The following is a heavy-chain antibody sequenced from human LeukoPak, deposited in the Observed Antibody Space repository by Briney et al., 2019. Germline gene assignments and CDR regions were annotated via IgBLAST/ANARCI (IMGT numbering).Heavy chain of an antibody. CDR1: GFTFNSYT. J-gene: IGHJ4*02. Sequence: GGSLRLSCAASGFTFNSYTMSWVRPAPGKGLEWVSTISGSGSSTYYADSVKGRFTISRDNSKNTLYLQVNSLRAEDTAVYYCARASYCSGGICYYYYWGQGTLVTVSS. V-gene: IGHV3-23*01. CDR2: ISGSGSST. CDR3: ARASYCSGGICYYYY. D-gene: IGHD2-15*01.